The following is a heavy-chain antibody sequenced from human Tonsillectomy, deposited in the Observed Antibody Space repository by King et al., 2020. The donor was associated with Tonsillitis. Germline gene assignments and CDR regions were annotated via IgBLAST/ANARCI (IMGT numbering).Heavy chain of an antibody. V-gene: IGHV4-30-4*07. D-gene: IGHD4-17*01. CDR2: IYYSGST. CDR3: ARGVAYGDYPGY. CDR1: GGSISSGGYS. J-gene: IGHJ4*02. Sequence: QLQESGPGLVKPSQTLSLTCAVSGGSISSGGYSWSWIRQPPGKGLEWIGYIYYSGSTYYNPSLKSRVTISVDTSKNQFSLKLSSVTAADTAVYYCARGVAYGDYPGYWGQGTLVTVSS.